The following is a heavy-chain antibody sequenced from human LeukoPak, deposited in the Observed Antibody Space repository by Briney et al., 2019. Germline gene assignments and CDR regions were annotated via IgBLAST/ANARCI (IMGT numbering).Heavy chain of an antibody. Sequence: SETLSLTCAVYGGSFSGYYWSWIRQPPGKGLEWIGEINHSGSTNYNPSLKSRVTISVDTSKNQFSLKLSSVTAADTAVYYCASHFDPRGGFDYWGQGTLVTVSS. V-gene: IGHV4-34*01. CDR3: ASHFDPRGGFDY. D-gene: IGHD3-9*01. CDR2: INHSGST. J-gene: IGHJ4*02. CDR1: GGSFSGYY.